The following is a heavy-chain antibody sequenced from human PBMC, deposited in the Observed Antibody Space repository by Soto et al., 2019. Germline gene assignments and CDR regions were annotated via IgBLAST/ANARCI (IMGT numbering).Heavy chain of an antibody. CDR1: GGTFSSYA. V-gene: IGHV1-69*13. J-gene: IGHJ6*02. D-gene: IGHD3-22*01. Sequence: SVKVSCKASGGTFSSYAISWVRQAPGQGLEWMGGIIPIFGTANYAQKFQGRVTITADESTSTAYMELSSLRSEDTAVYYCANYDSSGYYYYYGMDVWGQGTTVTVSS. CDR3: ANYDSSGYYYYYGMDV. CDR2: IIPIFGTA.